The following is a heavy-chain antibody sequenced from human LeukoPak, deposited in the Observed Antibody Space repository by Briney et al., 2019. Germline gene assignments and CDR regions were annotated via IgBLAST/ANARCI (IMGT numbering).Heavy chain of an antibody. Sequence: ASVKVSCKASDYTFSNYGISWVRQAPGQGLEWMGWINPYNGNTRYAENLQGRVTMTTDTSTSTAYMELRSLRSDDTAIYYCARDFAPPHCTTPNGPRGGWFDPWGQGTLVTVSS. V-gene: IGHV1-18*01. D-gene: IGHD2-8*01. CDR1: DYTFSNYG. J-gene: IGHJ5*02. CDR3: ARDFAPPHCTTPNGPRGGWFDP. CDR2: INPYNGNT.